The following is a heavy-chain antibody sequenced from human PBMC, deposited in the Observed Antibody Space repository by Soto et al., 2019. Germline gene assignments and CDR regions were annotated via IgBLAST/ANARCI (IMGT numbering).Heavy chain of an antibody. J-gene: IGHJ6*02. CDR3: ARAQATKAVDYYYYYGMDV. D-gene: IGHD2-8*01. V-gene: IGHV1-69*19. Sequence: QVKLVQSGAEVKKPGSSVKVSCKASGGTFSSYAISWVRQAPGQGLEWMGGIIPIFGTANYAQKFQGRVTITADETTSPAYMELSSLRSEDTAVYYCARAQATKAVDYYYYYGMDVWGQGTTVTV. CDR2: IIPIFGTA. CDR1: GGTFSSYA.